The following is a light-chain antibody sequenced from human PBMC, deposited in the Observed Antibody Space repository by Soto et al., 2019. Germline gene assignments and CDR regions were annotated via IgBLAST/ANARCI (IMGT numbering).Light chain of an antibody. CDR2: DAS. CDR3: QQYNSYSPT. J-gene: IGKJ1*01. V-gene: IGKV1-5*01. CDR1: QSISNW. Sequence: DIQLTQSPSTLSASVGDRVSITCRASQSISNWLAWYRQKPGKAPKLLIFDASSLHSGVPSRFSGSGSGTEFTLTISSLQPDDFATYYCQQYNSYSPTFGQGTKVDI.